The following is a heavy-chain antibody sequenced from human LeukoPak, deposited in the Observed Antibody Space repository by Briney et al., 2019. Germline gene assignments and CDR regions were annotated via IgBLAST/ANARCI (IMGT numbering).Heavy chain of an antibody. CDR3: AGQSYYGLEIDY. CDR2: IHYTGTT. CDR1: GGSINSHY. D-gene: IGHD3-10*01. V-gene: IGHV4-59*08. Sequence: SETLSLTCIVSGGSINSHYWSWIRQPPGKGLEWIGDIHYTGTTKYNPSVKSRVTISVDTSKNQFSLKLSSVTAADTAVYYCAGQSYYGLEIDYWGQGTLVTVSS. J-gene: IGHJ4*02.